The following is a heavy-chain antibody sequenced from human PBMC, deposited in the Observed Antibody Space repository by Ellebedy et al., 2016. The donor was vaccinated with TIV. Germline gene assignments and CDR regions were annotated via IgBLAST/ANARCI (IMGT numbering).Heavy chain of an antibody. CDR3: ASSPSQGY. V-gene: IGHV3-53*01. Sequence: GESLKISCAASGFTVSNNYLSWVRQAPGKGLEWVSVIYSGGNTFYAESVKGRFTISRDSSKNTLYLQMDSLRAEDTAVYYCASSPSQGYWGQGTLVTVSS. CDR2: IYSGGNT. CDR1: GFTVSNNY. J-gene: IGHJ4*02.